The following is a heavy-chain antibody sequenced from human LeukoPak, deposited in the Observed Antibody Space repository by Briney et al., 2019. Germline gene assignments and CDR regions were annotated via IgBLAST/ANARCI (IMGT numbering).Heavy chain of an antibody. D-gene: IGHD3-22*01. Sequence: SQTLSLTCALSGDSVSSNSAAWNWLRQSPSRGLEWLGRTYYRSKWYNDYAVSVKSRITINPDTSKNQFSLQLNSVTPEDTAVYYCARDSANYYDSSGYAYYFDYWGQGTLVTVSS. CDR2: TYYRSKWYN. CDR1: GDSVSSNSAA. J-gene: IGHJ4*02. V-gene: IGHV6-1*01. CDR3: ARDSANYYDSSGYAYYFDY.